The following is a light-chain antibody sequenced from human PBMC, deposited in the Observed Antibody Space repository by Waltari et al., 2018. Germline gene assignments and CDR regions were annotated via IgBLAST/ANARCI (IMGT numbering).Light chain of an antibody. V-gene: IGKV2-28*01. J-gene: IGKJ4*01. Sequence: DIVMPQSPLSLPVTPGEPASISCRSSQSLLSSNGNNYLDWYLQKPGQSPQLLIYLGSNRASGVPDRFSGSGSGTDFTLKISRVEAEDVGVYYCAQVLHTPLTFGGGTKVEIK. CDR3: AQVLHTPLT. CDR1: QSLLSSNGNNY. CDR2: LGS.